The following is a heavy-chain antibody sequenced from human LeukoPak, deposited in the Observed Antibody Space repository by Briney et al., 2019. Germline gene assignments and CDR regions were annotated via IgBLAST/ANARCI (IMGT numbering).Heavy chain of an antibody. D-gene: IGHD6-19*01. CDR2: IYYSGST. V-gene: IGHV4-59*08. CDR3: ARHVYSSGWYDVFDI. Sequence: PSETLSLTCTVSGGSISSYHWSWIRQPPGKGLEWIGHIYYSGSTNYNPSLKSRLTISVDMSKNQFSLKLSSVTAADTAVYYCARHVYSSGWYDVFDIWGQGTVVTVSS. CDR1: GGSISSYH. J-gene: IGHJ3*02.